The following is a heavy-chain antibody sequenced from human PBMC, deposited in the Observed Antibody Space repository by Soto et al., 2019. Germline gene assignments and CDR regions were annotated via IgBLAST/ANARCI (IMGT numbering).Heavy chain of an antibody. CDR1: GYTFTRYG. CDR3: ARLGIVVVPAAIPNLDY. V-gene: IGHV1-18*01. Sequence: APLKGSCQASGYTFTRYGISWVRQAPGKGLEWMGWISAYNGNTNYAQKLQGRVTMTTDTSTSTAYMELRSLRSDDTAVYYCARLGIVVVPAAIPNLDYWGQGTLVTVSS. D-gene: IGHD2-2*02. CDR2: ISAYNGNT. J-gene: IGHJ4*02.